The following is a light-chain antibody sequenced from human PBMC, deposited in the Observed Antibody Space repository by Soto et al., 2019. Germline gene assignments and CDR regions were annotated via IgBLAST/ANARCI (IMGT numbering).Light chain of an antibody. Sequence: DIHMTHSPSTLSASIGDRFTITCRASQSVGRWLSWYQQKPGKSPKLLIYDASSLERGVPSRFSGSGSGTEFTLTISSLQPDDFETYFCQQYDTYSRTFGQGTKVDIK. CDR2: DAS. J-gene: IGKJ1*01. V-gene: IGKV1-5*01. CDR3: QQYDTYSRT. CDR1: QSVGRW.